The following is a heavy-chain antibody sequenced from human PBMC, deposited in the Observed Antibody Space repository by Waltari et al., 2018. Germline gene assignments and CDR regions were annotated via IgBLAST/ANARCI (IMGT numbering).Heavy chain of an antibody. CDR3: ASLRRGYYIDV. D-gene: IGHD3-16*01. Sequence: EVQLVETGGGLIQPGGSLRLSCAASGFTVSSNYMSWVRQAPGKGLEWVSVIYSGGSTYYADSVKGRFTISRDNSKNTLYLQMNSLRAEDTAVYYCASLRRGYYIDVWGKGTTVTVSS. J-gene: IGHJ6*03. CDR1: GFTVSSNY. V-gene: IGHV3-53*02. CDR2: IYSGGST.